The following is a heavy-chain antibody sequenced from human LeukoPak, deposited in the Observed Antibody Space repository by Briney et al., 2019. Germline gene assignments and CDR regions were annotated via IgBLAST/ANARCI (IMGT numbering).Heavy chain of an antibody. Sequence: GGSLRLSCAASGFTFSDHYMIWLRQAPGKGLESISYISHNGDTKYYADSVKGRLSISRDNAKSSLYLEMDSLRAEDTAVYFCAKSGGLSGSERLAMDVWGQGTTVTVSS. V-gene: IGHV3-11*01. CDR2: ISHNGDTK. CDR3: AKSGGLSGSERLAMDV. D-gene: IGHD3-10*01. J-gene: IGHJ6*02. CDR1: GFTFSDHY.